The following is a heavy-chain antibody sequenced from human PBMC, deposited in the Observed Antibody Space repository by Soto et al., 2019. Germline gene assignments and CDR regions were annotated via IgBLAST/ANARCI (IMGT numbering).Heavy chain of an antibody. J-gene: IGHJ3*02. Sequence: QVQLVQSGAEVKKPGSSVKVSCKASGGTFSSYAISWVRQAPGQGLEWMGGIIPIFGTANYAQKFQGRVTITADESTSTAYMELSSLRSEDTAVYYCATPTPIVVVPAATDAFDIWGLGTMVTVSS. CDR1: GGTFSSYA. D-gene: IGHD2-2*01. CDR3: ATPTPIVVVPAATDAFDI. V-gene: IGHV1-69*01. CDR2: IIPIFGTA.